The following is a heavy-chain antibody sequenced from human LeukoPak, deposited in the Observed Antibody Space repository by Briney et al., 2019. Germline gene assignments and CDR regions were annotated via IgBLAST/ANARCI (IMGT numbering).Heavy chain of an antibody. CDR2: IWYDGSNK. D-gene: IGHD3-22*01. V-gene: IGHV3-33*06. CDR1: GFTFSNYG. CDR3: AKYYYDLGGDY. Sequence: GTSLRLSCAASGFTFSNYGMHWVRQAPGRGLEWVAVIWYDGSNKYYADSVKGRFTISRDNSKRTLYLQMNGLRVEDTAVYYCAKYYYDLGGDYWGQGTLVTASS. J-gene: IGHJ4*02.